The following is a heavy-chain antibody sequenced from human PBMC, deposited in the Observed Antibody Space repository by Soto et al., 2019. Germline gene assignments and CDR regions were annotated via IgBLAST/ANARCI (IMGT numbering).Heavy chain of an antibody. D-gene: IGHD6-6*01. CDR1: GGSSSSVAYY. CDR3: ARDQEYSSPSGYDYYMDV. Sequence: QVQLQESGPGLVKPSQTLSLTCTVSGGSSSSVAYYWGWIRQPPGKGLEWIGYIFYSGSTYYNPSLQSGVTRSVDKSKNQFSLNLSSVTAADTAVYYCARDQEYSSPSGYDYYMDVWGKGTTVTVSS. CDR2: IFYSGST. J-gene: IGHJ6*03. V-gene: IGHV4-31*03.